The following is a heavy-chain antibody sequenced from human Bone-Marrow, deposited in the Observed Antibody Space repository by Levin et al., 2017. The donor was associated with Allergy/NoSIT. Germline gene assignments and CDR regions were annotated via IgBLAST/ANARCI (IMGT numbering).Heavy chain of an antibody. CDR1: GASINSTNYY. D-gene: IGHD1-20*01. V-gene: IGHV4-39*07. CDR3: ARLANNWNVNWFDP. Sequence: SQTLSLTCTVSGASINSTNYYWGWIRQPPGKGLEWIGTIYYNSYTYYNPSLKSRVTISKDTSKNQFSLKLSSVTAADTAVYYCARLANNWNVNWFDPWGQGTLVTVSS. CDR2: IYYNSYT. J-gene: IGHJ5*02.